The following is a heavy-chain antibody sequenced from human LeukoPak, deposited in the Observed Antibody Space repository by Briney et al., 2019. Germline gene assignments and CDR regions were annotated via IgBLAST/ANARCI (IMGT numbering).Heavy chain of an antibody. Sequence: GGSLRLSCAASGFIFSSSGMHWVRQAPGKGLEWVAFTQDDESNKYYSDSVKGRFTISRDNSKNTLFLQMSSLRPEDTALYYCAKQMTERPHYYYMDVWGRGTTVTVSS. CDR1: GFIFSSSG. CDR2: TQDDESNK. CDR3: AKQMTERPHYYYMDV. V-gene: IGHV3-30*02. J-gene: IGHJ6*03.